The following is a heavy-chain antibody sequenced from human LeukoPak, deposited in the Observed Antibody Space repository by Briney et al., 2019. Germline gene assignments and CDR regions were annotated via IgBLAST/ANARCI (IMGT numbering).Heavy chain of an antibody. V-gene: IGHV3-23*01. J-gene: IGHJ4*02. CDR3: AKDSDYYDSSGYRVY. Sequence: GGSLRLSCAASGFTFSSYAMSWVRQGPGKGLEWVSAISGSGGSTYYADSVKGRFTISRDNSKNTLYLQMNSLRAEDTAVYYCAKDSDYYDSSGYRVYWGQGTLVTVSS. CDR2: ISGSGGST. D-gene: IGHD3-22*01. CDR1: GFTFSSYA.